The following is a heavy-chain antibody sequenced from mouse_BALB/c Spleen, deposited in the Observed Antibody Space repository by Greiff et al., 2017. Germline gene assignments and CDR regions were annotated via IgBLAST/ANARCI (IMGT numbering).Heavy chain of an antibody. CDR3: NEAGLVRLRNWYFDV. CDR2: IDPENGDT. Sequence: DVKLQESGAELVRSGASVKLSCTASGFNIKDYYMHWVKQRPEQGLEWIGWIDPENGDTEYAPKFQGKATMTADTSSNTAYVQLSSLTSEDTAVYYCNEAGLVRLRNWYFDVWGAGTTVTVSS. D-gene: IGHD1-2*01. V-gene: IGHV14-4*02. CDR1: GFNIKDYY. J-gene: IGHJ1*01.